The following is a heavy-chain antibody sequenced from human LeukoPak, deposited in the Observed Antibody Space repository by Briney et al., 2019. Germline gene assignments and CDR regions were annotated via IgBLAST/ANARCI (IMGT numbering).Heavy chain of an antibody. CDR1: GFTFSTYW. Sequence: GGSLRLSCAASGFTFSTYWMYWVRQPPGKGLVWVSRINSDGSSTSYADSVKGRFTISRDSAKNTLYLQMNSLRAEDTAVYYCARGGGYCSTTSCYPYYFDYWGQGTLVTVSS. V-gene: IGHV3-74*01. D-gene: IGHD2-2*01. CDR2: INSDGSST. J-gene: IGHJ4*02. CDR3: ARGGGYCSTTSCYPYYFDY.